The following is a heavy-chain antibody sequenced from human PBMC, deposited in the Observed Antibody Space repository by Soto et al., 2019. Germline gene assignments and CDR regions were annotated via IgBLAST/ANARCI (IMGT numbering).Heavy chain of an antibody. CDR2: IIGGGDTT. D-gene: IGHD2-21*02. Sequence: EVQLLESGGGLVQPGGSLRLSCAASGFAFSSYAMSWVRQAPGKGLEWVSLIIGGGDTTYYTDSVKGRFTISRDNSKNTLYLEMNSLRAEDTAIYYCAKTRLGGVCCHAFDVWGQGTMVTVSS. CDR3: AKTRLGGVCCHAFDV. V-gene: IGHV3-23*01. CDR1: GFAFSSYA. J-gene: IGHJ3*01.